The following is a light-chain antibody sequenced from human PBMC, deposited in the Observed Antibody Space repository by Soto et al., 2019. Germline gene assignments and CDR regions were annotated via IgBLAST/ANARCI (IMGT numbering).Light chain of an antibody. CDR2: DAS. V-gene: IGKV1-5*01. CDR3: QQYNTYSWT. Sequence: DIQMTQSPSTLSASVGDRVIITCRASQSISDYLAWYQQKPGKAPKLLIYDASNLESGVPSTFSGSGSGTEFTLTISGLQPDDFATYYCQQYNTYSWTFGQGTKVDIK. CDR1: QSISDY. J-gene: IGKJ1*01.